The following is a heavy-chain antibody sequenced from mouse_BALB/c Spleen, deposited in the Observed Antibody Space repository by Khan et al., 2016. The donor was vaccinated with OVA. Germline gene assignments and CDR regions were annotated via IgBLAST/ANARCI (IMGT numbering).Heavy chain of an antibody. J-gene: IGHJ3*01. CDR2: INPNNGGT. CDR3: TRSGYGAFAY. V-gene: IGHV1S81*02. D-gene: IGHD1-1*02. CDR1: GYTFTSYY. Sequence: QVQLQQSGAELVKPGASVRLSCKASGYTFTSYYLYWVKQRPGQGLEWIGDINPNNGGTNFNEKFRTKATLTVDKSSNTAYMELSRLTSEDSAGYYWTRSGYGAFAYWGQGTLVTVSA.